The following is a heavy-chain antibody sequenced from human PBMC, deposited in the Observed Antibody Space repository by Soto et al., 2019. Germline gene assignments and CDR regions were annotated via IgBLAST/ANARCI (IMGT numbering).Heavy chain of an antibody. CDR1: GFTFSSYG. J-gene: IGHJ4*02. CDR2: ISYDGSNK. Sequence: VQLVESGGGVVQPGRSLRLSCAASGFTFSSYGMHWVRQAPGKGLEWVAVISYDGSNKYYADSVKGRFTISRDNSKNTLYLQMNSLRAEDTAVYYCAKEGSGDGFDYWGQGTLVTVSS. V-gene: IGHV3-30*18. D-gene: IGHD6-25*01. CDR3: AKEGSGDGFDY.